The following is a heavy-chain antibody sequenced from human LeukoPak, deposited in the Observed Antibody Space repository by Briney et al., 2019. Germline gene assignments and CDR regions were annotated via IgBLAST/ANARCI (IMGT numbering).Heavy chain of an antibody. CDR2: ISAYNGNT. D-gene: IGHD2-2*01. J-gene: IGHJ5*02. CDR1: GYTFTSYG. V-gene: IGHV1-18*04. Sequence: GASVKVSCKASGYTFTSYGISWVRQAPGQGLECMGWISAYNGNTNYAQKLQGRVTMTTDTSTSTAYMELRSLRSDDTAVYYCAREALGYCSSTSCYVWFDPWGQGTLVTVSS. CDR3: AREALGYCSSTSCYVWFDP.